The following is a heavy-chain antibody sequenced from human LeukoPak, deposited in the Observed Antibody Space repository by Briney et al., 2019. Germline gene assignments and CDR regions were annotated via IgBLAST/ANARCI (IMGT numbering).Heavy chain of an antibody. J-gene: IGHJ4*02. CDR1: GYSISSGYY. CDR3: ARGSYTAMVTVLGY. D-gene: IGHD5-18*01. V-gene: IGHV4-38-2*02. Sequence: PSETLSLTCTVSGYSISSGYYWGWIRQPPGKGLEWIGSIYHSGSTYYNPSLKSRVTISVDTSKNQFSLKLSSVTAADTAVYYCARGSYTAMVTVLGYWGQGTLVTVSS. CDR2: IYHSGST.